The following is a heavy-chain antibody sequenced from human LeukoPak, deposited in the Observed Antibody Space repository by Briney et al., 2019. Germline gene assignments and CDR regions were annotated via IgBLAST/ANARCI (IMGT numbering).Heavy chain of an antibody. Sequence: NPSETLSLTCTVSGVSTSSGYWMWLRQPAGKGLEWIGRIYTSEGTRYNPSLRGRVTMSAVTSKNQFSLKLSSVTAADTAVYYCARGIRVTASLLSVGFYFDDWGEGTLVTVSS. CDR2: IYTSEGT. CDR3: ARGIRVTASLLSVGFYFDD. CDR1: GVSTSSGY. V-gene: IGHV4-4*07. D-gene: IGHD2-21*02. J-gene: IGHJ4*02.